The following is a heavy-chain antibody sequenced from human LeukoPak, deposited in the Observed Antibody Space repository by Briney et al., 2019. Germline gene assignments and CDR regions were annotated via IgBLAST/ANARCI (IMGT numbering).Heavy chain of an antibody. CDR3: AKHKYSRGDYYFDY. V-gene: IGHV3-23*01. D-gene: IGHD6-6*01. J-gene: IGHJ4*02. CDR2: ISGSGGST. CDR1: GFTVSSNS. Sequence: QAGGSLRLSCTVSGFTVSSNSMSWVRQAPGKGLEWVSAISGSGGSTYYADSVKGRFTISRDNSKNMLYLQMKSLRAEDTAVYYCAKHKYSRGDYYFDYWGQGTLVTVSS.